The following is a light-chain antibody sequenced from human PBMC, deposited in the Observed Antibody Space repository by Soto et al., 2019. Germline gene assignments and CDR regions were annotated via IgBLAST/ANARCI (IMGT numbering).Light chain of an antibody. CDR2: NND. CDR1: GSNSGSNT. J-gene: IGLJ3*02. Sequence: QSVLTQPPSSSGTPGQRVTISWSGSGSNSGSNTVNWYQHVPGTAPSVLIFNNDQRPAGVPDRFSGPKSGTSASLAIGGLQSEDGAHYYCAVWDESLTDLVFGGGTKVTVL. CDR3: AVWDESLTDLV. V-gene: IGLV1-44*01.